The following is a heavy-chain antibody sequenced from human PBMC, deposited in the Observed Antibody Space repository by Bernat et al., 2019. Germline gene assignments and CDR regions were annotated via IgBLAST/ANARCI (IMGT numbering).Heavy chain of an antibody. Sequence: QAQLVQSGSEAKKPGASVKVSCKASGYTFTNYGISWVRQAPGQGLEWVGWINSYSGNTNYAQKLQGRLTMTADTSTSTAYMELRSLRSDDTAVYYCARDEGSDDYFWSAYGDSWGQGTLVTVAS. CDR3: ARDEGSDDYFWSAYGDS. CDR1: GYTFTNYG. V-gene: IGHV1-18*01. CDR2: INSYSGNT. D-gene: IGHD3-3*01. J-gene: IGHJ4*02.